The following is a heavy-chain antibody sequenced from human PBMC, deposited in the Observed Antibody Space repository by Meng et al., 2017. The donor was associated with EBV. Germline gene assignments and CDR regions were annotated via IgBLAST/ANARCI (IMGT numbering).Heavy chain of an antibody. V-gene: IGHV1-69*01. CDR3: ASESGRGFTPDY. J-gene: IGHJ4*02. Sequence: QSGVGGKKTGSWVKVACRTSSGTFRSVAVSWVRQAPGQGLEWMGGLIPMVAAPHYAQKFQGRVTIIADESTSTHSMELNSLRSEDTAMYYCASESGRGFTPDYWGQGTLVTVSS. CDR2: LIPMVAAP. D-gene: IGHD3-10*01. CDR1: SGTFRSVA.